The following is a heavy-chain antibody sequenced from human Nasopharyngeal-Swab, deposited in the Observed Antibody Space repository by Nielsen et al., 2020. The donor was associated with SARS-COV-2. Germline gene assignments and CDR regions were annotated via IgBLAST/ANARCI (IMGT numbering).Heavy chain of an antibody. CDR2: INPNSGGT. V-gene: IGHV1-2*06. CDR1: GYTFIGYD. CDR3: MRDDGETPGMAATGPPGGY. Sequence: ASVKVSCKASGYTFIGYDMHWVRQAPAQGLEWMGRINPNSGGTKFAQKFQGRVTLSRDMSISTAYMELSRLTFDDTAVYFCMRDDGETPGMAATGPPGGYWGQGTLVTVSS. J-gene: IGHJ4*02. D-gene: IGHD6-13*01.